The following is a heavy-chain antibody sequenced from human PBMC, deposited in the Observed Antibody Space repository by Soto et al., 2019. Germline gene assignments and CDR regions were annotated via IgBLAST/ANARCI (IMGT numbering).Heavy chain of an antibody. CDR2: IYYSGST. D-gene: IGHD2-15*01. CDR1: GGSISSSSYY. J-gene: IGHJ4*02. CDR3: AGSGFTVVTVFDY. Sequence: SETLSLTCTVSGGSISSSSYYWGWIRQPPGKGLEWIGSIYYSGSTYYNPSLKSRVTISVDTSKNQFSLKLSSVTAADTAVYYCAGSGFTVVTVFDYWGQGTLVTVSS. V-gene: IGHV4-39*01.